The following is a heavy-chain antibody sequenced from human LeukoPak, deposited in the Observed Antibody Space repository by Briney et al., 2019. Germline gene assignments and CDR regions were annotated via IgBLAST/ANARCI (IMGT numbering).Heavy chain of an antibody. CDR1: GGSISSYY. D-gene: IGHD2-21*02. J-gene: IGHJ4*02. Sequence: SETLSLTCTVSGGSISSYYWSWVRQPAPTGKEWNGRLDTSGNTHYNPSLKSRVTMSVDTSRNQFSLRLTSVTAADTGVYYGARGGDCPDYWAQGTLVTVSS. CDR2: LDTSGNT. V-gene: IGHV4-4*07. CDR3: ARGGDCPDY.